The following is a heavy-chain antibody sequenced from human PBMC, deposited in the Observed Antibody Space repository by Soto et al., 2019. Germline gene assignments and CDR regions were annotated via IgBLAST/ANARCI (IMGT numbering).Heavy chain of an antibody. CDR2: ISSNGGTT. D-gene: IGHD1-7*01. CDR3: VRRVSGNYDY. J-gene: IGHJ4*02. CDR1: GFTFSSYD. Sequence: SGGGMVQPGGSLRLSCVASGFTFSSYDMHWVRQAPGKGLEYVSSISSNGGTTYYGNSVKGRFTISRDNSKNTLYLQMGSLRAEDMAVYYCVRRVSGNYDYWGQGTLVTVSS. V-gene: IGHV3-64*01.